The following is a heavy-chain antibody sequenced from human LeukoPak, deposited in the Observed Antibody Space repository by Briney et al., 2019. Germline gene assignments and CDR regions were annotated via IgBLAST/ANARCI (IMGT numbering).Heavy chain of an antibody. V-gene: IGHV3-23*01. D-gene: IGHD5-12*01. J-gene: IGHJ4*02. CDR2: ISGNGIST. Sequence: GGSLRLSCAASGFTFSNFAMSWVRQAPGKGPEWVSSISGNGISTYYADSLKGRFTISRDNFKNTLFLQLNSLRAEDTAVYYCAKDLRGYDMDFDYWGQGTLVTVSS. CDR3: AKDLRGYDMDFDY. CDR1: GFTFSNFA.